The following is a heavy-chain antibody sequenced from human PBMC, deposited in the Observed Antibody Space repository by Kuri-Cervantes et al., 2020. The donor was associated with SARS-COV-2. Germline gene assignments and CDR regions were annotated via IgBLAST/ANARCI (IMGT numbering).Heavy chain of an antibody. J-gene: IGHJ4*02. CDR3: ARAENFRGTNKYHPFFHY. V-gene: IGHV4-30-4*01. D-gene: IGHD2-15*01. CDR1: GGSISSGDYY. Sequence: SETLSLTCTVSGGSISSGDYYWSWIRQPPGKGLEWIGHIYYSGGTFYNPSLQSRILMSIDTSKNQFSLKLSSVTAADTAVYYCARAENFRGTNKYHPFFHYWGQGTPVTVSS. CDR2: IYYSGGT.